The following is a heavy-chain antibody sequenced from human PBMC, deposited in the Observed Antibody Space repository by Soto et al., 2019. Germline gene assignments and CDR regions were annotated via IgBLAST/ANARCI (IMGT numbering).Heavy chain of an antibody. D-gene: IGHD3-22*01. V-gene: IGHV3-11*01. J-gene: IGHJ4*02. Sequence: QVQLVESGGGLVKPGESLRLSCAASGFGFSDYYMTWIRQAPGKGLEWVSYISSSDTTMYYADSVKGRFTISRDNAENSLSLQMNSLRAEDTAVYYCARLRGDSSGSYYFDYWGQGTLVTVSS. CDR3: ARLRGDSSGSYYFDY. CDR2: ISSSDTTM. CDR1: GFGFSDYY.